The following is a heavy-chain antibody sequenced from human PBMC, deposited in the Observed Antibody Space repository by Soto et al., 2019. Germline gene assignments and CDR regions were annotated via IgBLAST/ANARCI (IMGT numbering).Heavy chain of an antibody. D-gene: IGHD2-15*01. CDR3: ARVTSLRGIVWFDP. J-gene: IGHJ5*02. V-gene: IGHV4-4*07. CDR2: IYTSGST. Sequence: QVQLQESGPGLVKPSETLSLTCTVSGGSISSYYWSWIRQPAGKGLEWIGRIYTSGSTNYNPSLKSRVTMSVDTSKNQFSLKLSSVTTADTAVYYCARVTSLRGIVWFDPWGQGTLVTVSS. CDR1: GGSISSYY.